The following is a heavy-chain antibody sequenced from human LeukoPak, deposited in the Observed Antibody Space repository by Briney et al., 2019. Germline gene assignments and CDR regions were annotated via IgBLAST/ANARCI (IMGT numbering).Heavy chain of an antibody. CDR3: ARALCGSSCYYYYYGMDV. J-gene: IGHJ6*04. CDR2: IYTSGST. Sequence: SETLSLTRAGSGGSIISYYWSWIRQPGGKGLEWIGRIYTSGSTNYNPSLNSRVTMSVDTSKNSFSLKLNSVTAADTAVYYCARALCGSSCYYYYYGMDVWGKGTTVTVSS. D-gene: IGHD2-15*01. V-gene: IGHV4-4*07. CDR1: GGSIISYY.